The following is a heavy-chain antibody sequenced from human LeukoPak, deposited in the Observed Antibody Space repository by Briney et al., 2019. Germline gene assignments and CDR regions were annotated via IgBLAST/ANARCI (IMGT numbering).Heavy chain of an antibody. CDR1: GYTLTELS. D-gene: IGHD6-13*01. CDR3: ATVSRKSSWPDY. CDR2: FDPEDGET. J-gene: IGHJ4*02. Sequence: ASVKVSCKVSGYTLTELSMHWVRQAPGKGLEWMGGFDPEDGETIYAQKFQGRVTMTEDTSTDTAYMELSSLRSEDTAVYYCATVSRKSSWPDYWGQGTLVPVSS. V-gene: IGHV1-24*01.